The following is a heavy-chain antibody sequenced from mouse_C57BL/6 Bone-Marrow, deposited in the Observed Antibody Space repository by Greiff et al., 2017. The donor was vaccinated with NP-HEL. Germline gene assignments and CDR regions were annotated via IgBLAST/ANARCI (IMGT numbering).Heavy chain of an antibody. CDR3: VTNYYVSSWYFDV. Sequence: EVKLMESGGGLVQPKGSLKLSCAASGFSFNTYAMNWVRQAPGKGLEWVARIRSKSNNYATYYADSVKDRFTISRDDSERMLYLQMNNSKTEDTAMYDCVTNYYVSSWYFDVWGRGTTVTVSS. V-gene: IGHV10-1*01. J-gene: IGHJ1*03. CDR1: GFSFNTYA. D-gene: IGHD1-1*01. CDR2: IRSKSNNYAT.